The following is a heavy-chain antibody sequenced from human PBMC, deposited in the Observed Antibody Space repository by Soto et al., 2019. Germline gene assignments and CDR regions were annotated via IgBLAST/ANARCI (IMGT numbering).Heavy chain of an antibody. D-gene: IGHD2-8*01. V-gene: IGHV3-23*01. CDR3: AKRQGAYIDGECYHLDH. J-gene: IGHJ4*02. CDR2: ISGSGHST. CDR1: GATFSRHA. Sequence: EVQLLESGGGLVQPGESLRLSCTVSGATFSRHAMSWVRQAPGKRLEWVSAISGSGHSTDYADSVRGRFTISRDNSKTMLYLQMNSLRVDDTALYYCAKRQGAYIDGECYHLDHWGQGTLVTVSS.